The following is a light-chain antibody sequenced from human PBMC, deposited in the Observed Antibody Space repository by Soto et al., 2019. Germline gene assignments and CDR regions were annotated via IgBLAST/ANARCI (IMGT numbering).Light chain of an antibody. Sequence: EIVLTQSPATLSLSPGERATLSCGASQSINSNYLAWYQQKPGLAPRLVIYDTSRRAPGIPDKLTGSGSGTDFTLTLSRLEPEDSAIYYCQQHGSSPTFGHGTRLDIK. V-gene: IGKV3D-20*01. CDR3: QQHGSSPT. CDR2: DTS. J-gene: IGKJ5*01. CDR1: QSINSNY.